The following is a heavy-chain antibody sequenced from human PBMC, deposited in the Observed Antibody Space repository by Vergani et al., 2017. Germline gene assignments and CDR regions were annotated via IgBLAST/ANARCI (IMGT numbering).Heavy chain of an antibody. J-gene: IGHJ5*02. Sequence: VQLVQSGTEVKKPGSSVKVSCKASGGTFSSYAISWVRQAPGQGLEWMGRTIPMLGATNYAQKFQGRVTITADESTCTAYMELSSLGSEDTAVYYCARQASYYYDRSGHYYEGWFDPWGQGTLVTVSS. V-gene: IGHV1-69*13. CDR1: GGTFSSYA. CDR3: ARQASYYYDRSGHYYEGWFDP. CDR2: TIPMLGAT. D-gene: IGHD3-22*01.